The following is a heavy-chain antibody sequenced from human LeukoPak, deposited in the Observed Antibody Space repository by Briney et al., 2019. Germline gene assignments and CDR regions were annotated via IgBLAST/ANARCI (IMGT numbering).Heavy chain of an antibody. J-gene: IGHJ6*03. D-gene: IGHD2-2*01. CDR2: ISGSGGTT. Sequence: QPGGSLRLSCAASGFTFSSYAMSWVRQAPGKGLEWVSSISGSGGTTYYADSVKGRFTISRDNSKNTLYLQMNSLRAEDTAVYYCAKGPQSTYYYYMDVWGKGTTVTVSS. V-gene: IGHV3-23*01. CDR1: GFTFSSYA. CDR3: AKGPQSTYYYYMDV.